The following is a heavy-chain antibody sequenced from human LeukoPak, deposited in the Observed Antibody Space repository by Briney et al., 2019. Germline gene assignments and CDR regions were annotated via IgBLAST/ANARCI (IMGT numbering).Heavy chain of an antibody. CDR2: ISSSSSYI. J-gene: IGHJ4*02. V-gene: IGHV3-21*01. D-gene: IGHD6-19*01. CDR3: ASGIAVAGTFDY. CDR1: GFTFSSYS. Sequence: GGSLRLSCAASGFTFSSYSMNWVRQAPGKVLEWVSSISSSSSYIYYAGSVKGRFTISRDNAKNSLYLQMNSLRAEDTAVYYCASGIAVAGTFDYWGQGTLVTVSS.